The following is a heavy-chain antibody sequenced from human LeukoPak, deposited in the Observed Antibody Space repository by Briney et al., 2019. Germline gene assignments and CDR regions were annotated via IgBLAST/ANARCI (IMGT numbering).Heavy chain of an antibody. Sequence: ASVKVSCKASGYTFTSYAMHWVRQAPGQRLEWMGWINAGNGNTKYSQKFQGRVTITRDTSASTAYMELSSLRSEDTAVYYCASPTSGSYPIRYWGQGTLVTVSS. J-gene: IGHJ4*02. V-gene: IGHV1-3*01. CDR2: INAGNGNT. D-gene: IGHD1-26*01. CDR1: GYTFTSYA. CDR3: ASPTSGSYPIRY.